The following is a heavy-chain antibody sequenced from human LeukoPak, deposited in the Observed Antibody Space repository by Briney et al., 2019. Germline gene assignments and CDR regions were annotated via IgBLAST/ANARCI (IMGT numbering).Heavy chain of an antibody. V-gene: IGHV3-48*04. J-gene: IGHJ4*02. Sequence: GGSLRLSRAASGFTFSSYSMNWVRQAPGKGLEWVSYISSSSSTIYYADSVKGRFTISRDNAKNSLYLQMNSLRAEDTAVYYCARDRAHCSGGSCYSGADYWGQGTLVTVSS. CDR3: ARDRAHCSGGSCYSGADY. D-gene: IGHD2-15*01. CDR2: ISSSSSTI. CDR1: GFTFSSYS.